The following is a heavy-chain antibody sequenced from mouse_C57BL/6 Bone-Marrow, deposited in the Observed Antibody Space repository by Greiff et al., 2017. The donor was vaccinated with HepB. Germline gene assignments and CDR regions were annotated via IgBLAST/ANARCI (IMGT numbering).Heavy chain of an antibody. CDR2: IDPVNGDT. CDR1: GFTIKDYY. J-gene: IGHJ1*03. CDR3: ATDGNYWYFDV. Sequence: VQLKESGAELVRPGASVKLSCTASGFTIKDYYMHWVKQRPEQGLEWIGWIDPVNGDTEYASTLQGKATITADTTSNTAYLQLSSLTSDDTAVCYCATDGNYWYFDVWGTGTTVTVSS. V-gene: IGHV14-4*01. D-gene: IGHD2-3*01.